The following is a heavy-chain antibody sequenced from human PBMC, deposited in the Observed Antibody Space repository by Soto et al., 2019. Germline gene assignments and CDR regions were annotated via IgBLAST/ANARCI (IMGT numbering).Heavy chain of an antibody. CDR1: GFTFSSYA. J-gene: IGHJ6*02. CDR3: ASRSGIATTSRYIGMEV. V-gene: IGHV3-23*01. CDR2: ISGSGGST. D-gene: IGHD2-2*02. Sequence: PGGSLRLSCAASGFTFSSYAMSWVRQAPGKGLEWVSAISGSGGSTYYADSVKGRFTISRDNSKNTLYLQMNSLRDEDTAVYYCASRSGIATTSRYIGMEVWGQGTTVTVSS.